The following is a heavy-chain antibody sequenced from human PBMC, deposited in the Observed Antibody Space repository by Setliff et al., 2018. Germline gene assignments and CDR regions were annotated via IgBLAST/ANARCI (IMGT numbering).Heavy chain of an antibody. CDR1: GGSISTSSYY. V-gene: IGHV4-39*07. D-gene: IGHD3-22*01. J-gene: IGHJ5*02. CDR3: ARGPYNIYDRSGYGFTNWFDP. CDR2: IYYSGST. Sequence: SETLSLTCTASGGSISTSSYYWGWIRQPPGKGLEWIGSIYYSGSTYYNPSLKSQVTISVDTSKKQFSLKLSSVTAADTAVYYCARGPYNIYDRSGYGFTNWFDPWGQGILVTVSS.